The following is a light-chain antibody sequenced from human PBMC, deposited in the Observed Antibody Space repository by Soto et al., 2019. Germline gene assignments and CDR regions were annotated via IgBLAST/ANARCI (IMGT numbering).Light chain of an antibody. J-gene: IGLJ1*01. CDR3: ATWNDGVFV. Sequence: QSVLTQPPSASGTPGQRVTIPCSGSTSNIGRSTVSWYQQFPGAAPKLLIYSNTQRPLGVPVRFSGSKSDTSASLAISGLQSEDEADYYCATWNDGVFVCGIGTKVTVL. CDR1: TSNIGRST. V-gene: IGLV1-44*01. CDR2: SNT.